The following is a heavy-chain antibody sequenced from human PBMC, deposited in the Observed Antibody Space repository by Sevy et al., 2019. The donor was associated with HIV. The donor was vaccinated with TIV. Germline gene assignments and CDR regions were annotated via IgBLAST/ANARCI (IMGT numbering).Heavy chain of an antibody. CDR3: AKNTAAVGTGGFDY. CDR1: GFTFSYSG. Sequence: GGSLRLSCTTSGFTFSYSGMHWVRQAPGKGLEWVTFIQYDRRNTHYADSVKGRFTISRDNSKNTLYLQMNSLRGDDTAVYYCAKNTAAVGTGGFDYWGQGALVTVSS. CDR2: IQYDRRNT. J-gene: IGHJ4*02. D-gene: IGHD6-13*01. V-gene: IGHV3-30*02.